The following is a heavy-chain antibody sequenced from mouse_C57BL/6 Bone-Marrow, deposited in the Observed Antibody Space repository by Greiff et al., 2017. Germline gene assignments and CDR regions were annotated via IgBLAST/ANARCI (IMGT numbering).Heavy chain of an antibody. J-gene: IGHJ1*03. Sequence: EVNLVESGGDLVKPGGSLKLSCAASGFTFSSYGMSWVRQTPDKRLEWVATISSGGSYTYYPDSVKGRFTISRDNAKNTLYLQMSSLKSEDTAMYYCARLEAITTVVDWYFDVWGTGTTVTVSS. CDR3: ARLEAITTVVDWYFDV. V-gene: IGHV5-6*01. CDR1: GFTFSSYG. D-gene: IGHD1-1*01. CDR2: ISSGGSYT.